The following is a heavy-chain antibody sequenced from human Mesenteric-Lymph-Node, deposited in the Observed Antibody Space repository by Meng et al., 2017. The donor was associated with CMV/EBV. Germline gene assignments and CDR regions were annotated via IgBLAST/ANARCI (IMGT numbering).Heavy chain of an antibody. CDR1: GFTVRTYS. J-gene: IGHJ3*02. CDR2: ISSSTNYI. D-gene: IGHD6-13*01. CDR3: ARDFWSSSWWTEAFDI. Sequence: GESLKISCEASGFTVRTYSMNWVRQAPGKGLEWVSYISSSTNYIQYPDSVEGRFTITRDNAKNSLFLQMTSLGAEDKAVYCCARDFWSSSWWTEAFDIWGQGTMVTVSS. V-gene: IGHV3-21*01.